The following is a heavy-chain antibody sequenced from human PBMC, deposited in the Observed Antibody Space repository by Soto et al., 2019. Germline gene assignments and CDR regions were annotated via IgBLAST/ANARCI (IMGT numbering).Heavy chain of an antibody. CDR2: MSESGGIT. D-gene: IGHD1-1*01. V-gene: IGHV3-23*01. CDR3: AKGGKMWVRLPDVAGDHAFDI. CDR1: GFIFNKYD. Sequence: GGSLRLSCEASGFIFNKYDMTWVRQAPGKGLEWVSSMSESGGITYYGDSVKGRFTISRDNSKNTLYLQMTSLTAEDTAVYYCAKGGKMWVRLPDVAGDHAFDICGQGTMVTVSS. J-gene: IGHJ3*02.